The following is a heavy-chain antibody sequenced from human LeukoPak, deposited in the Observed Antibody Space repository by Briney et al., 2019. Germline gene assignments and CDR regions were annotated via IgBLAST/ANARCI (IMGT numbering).Heavy chain of an antibody. CDR2: INHSRST. CDR1: GGSFSGYY. D-gene: IGHD3-10*01. Sequence: SETLSLTCAVYGGSFSGYYWSWIRQPPGKGLEWIGEINHSRSTNYNPSLKSRVTISVDTSKNQFSLKLSSVTAADTAVYYCARGDHYYGSGSYYRLYYYYGMDVWGQGTTVTVSS. J-gene: IGHJ6*02. CDR3: ARGDHYYGSGSYYRLYYYYGMDV. V-gene: IGHV4-34*01.